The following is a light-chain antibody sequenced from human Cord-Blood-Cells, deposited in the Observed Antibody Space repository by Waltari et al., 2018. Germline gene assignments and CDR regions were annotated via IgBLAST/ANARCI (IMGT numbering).Light chain of an antibody. CDR1: SSDVGGYNY. CDR2: DCS. J-gene: IGLJ1*01. Sequence: QSALTQPASVSGSPGQSITISCTGTSSDVGGYNYVSWYQQHPGKAPKPMIYDCSNRPSGVSNRFSGSKSGNTASLTISGLQAEDEADYYCSSYTSSSTLYVFGTGTKVTVL. V-gene: IGLV2-14*01. CDR3: SSYTSSSTLYV.